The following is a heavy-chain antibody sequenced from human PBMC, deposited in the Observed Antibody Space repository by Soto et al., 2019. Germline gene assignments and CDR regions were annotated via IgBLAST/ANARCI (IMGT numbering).Heavy chain of an antibody. V-gene: IGHV4-31*03. CDR3: ARDPAITMVRGVPTYGMDV. CDR1: GGSISSGGYY. CDR2: IYCSGST. D-gene: IGHD3-10*01. Sequence: SETLSLTCTVSGGSISSGGYYWSWIRQHPGKGLEWIGYIYCSGSTYYNPSLKSRVTISVDTSKNQFSLKLSSVTAADTAVYYCARDPAITMVRGVPTYGMDVWGQGTTVTVSS. J-gene: IGHJ6*02.